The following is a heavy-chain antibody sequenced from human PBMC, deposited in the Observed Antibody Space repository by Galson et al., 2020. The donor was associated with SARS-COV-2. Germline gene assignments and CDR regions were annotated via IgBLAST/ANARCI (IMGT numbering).Heavy chain of an antibody. CDR1: GYTLTELS. CDR2: FDPEDGET. V-gene: IGHV1-24*01. CDR3: ATSTVVTPSYWFDP. Sequence: ASVKVSCKVSGYTLTELSMHWVRQAPGKGLEWMGGFDPEDGETIYAQKFQGRVTMTEDTSTDTAYMELSSLRSEDTAVYYCATSTVVTPSYWFDPWGQGTLVTVSS. J-gene: IGHJ5*02. D-gene: IGHD4-17*01.